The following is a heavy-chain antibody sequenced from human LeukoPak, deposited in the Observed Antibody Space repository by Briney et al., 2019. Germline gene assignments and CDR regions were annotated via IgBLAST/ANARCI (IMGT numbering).Heavy chain of an antibody. CDR1: GFTFSNAW. D-gene: IGHD3-10*01. J-gene: IGHJ3*02. CDR3: ARDRAYGSGSYYPDAFDI. V-gene: IGHV3-15*01. Sequence: AGGSLRLSCAASGFTFSNAWMSWVRQAPAKGLEWVGRIKSKTDGGTTDYAAPVKGRFTISRDDSKNTLYLQMNSLKTEDTAVYYCARDRAYGSGSYYPDAFDIWGQGTMVTVSS. CDR2: IKSKTDGGTT.